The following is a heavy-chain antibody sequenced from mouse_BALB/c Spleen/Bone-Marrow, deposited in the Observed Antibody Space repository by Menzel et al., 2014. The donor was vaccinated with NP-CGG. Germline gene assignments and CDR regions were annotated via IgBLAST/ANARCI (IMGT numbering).Heavy chain of an antibody. D-gene: IGHD2-10*01. CDR2: ISGGGSYT. CDR1: GFTFSNYG. J-gene: IGHJ3*01. CDR3: ARHSYYDQTEVSFIY. Sequence: EVKLVESGGGLVKSGGSLKLSCAASGFTFSNYGMSWVRQTPEKRLEWVATISGGGSYTFYSDSVKGRFTISRDNANTNLYLLLSSRRSEDTSVYYCARHSYYDQTEVSFIYWGQGTLVTVSA. V-gene: IGHV5-9-2*01.